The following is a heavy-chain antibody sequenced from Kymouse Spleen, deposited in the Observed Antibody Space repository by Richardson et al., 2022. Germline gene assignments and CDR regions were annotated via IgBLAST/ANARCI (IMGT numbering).Heavy chain of an antibody. CDR2: ISYDGSNK. V-gene: IGHV3-30*18. CDR1: GFTFSSYG. D-gene: IGHD1-26*01. CDR3: AKDSGRFYYGMDV. J-gene: IGHJ6*02. Sequence: QVQLVESGGGVVQPGRSLRLSCAASGFTFSSYGMHWVRQAPGKGLEWVAVISYDGSNKYYADSVKGRFTISRDNSKNTLYLQMNSLRAEDTAVYYCAKDSGRFYYGMDVWGQGTTVTVSS.